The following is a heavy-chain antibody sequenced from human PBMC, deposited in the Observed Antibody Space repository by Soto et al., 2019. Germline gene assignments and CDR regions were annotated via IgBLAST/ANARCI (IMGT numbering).Heavy chain of an antibody. Sequence: QVQLQESGPGLVKASETLSLTCTVSGGSTSPYDWSWLRQPPGKGLEWIGFIDYSGGARYNPSLKSRVTMSLDTSENQISLKLSSMTAADTAVYFCARGRPWELYDYWGQGTLVTVSS. J-gene: IGHJ4*02. CDR2: IDYSGGA. D-gene: IGHD1-7*01. V-gene: IGHV4-59*01. CDR1: GGSTSPYD. CDR3: ARGRPWELYDY.